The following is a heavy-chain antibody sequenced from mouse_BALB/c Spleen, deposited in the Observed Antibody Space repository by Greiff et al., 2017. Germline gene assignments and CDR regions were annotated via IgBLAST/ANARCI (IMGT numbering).Heavy chain of an antibody. CDR1: GFTFSSYA. Sequence: EVKLMESGGGLVKPGGSLTLSCAASGFTFSSYAMSWVRQTPEKRMEWVASISSGGSTYYPDSVKGRFTISRDNARNILYLQMSSLRSEDTAMYYCAREGGNYWYFDVWGAGTTVTVSS. V-gene: IGHV5-6-5*01. D-gene: IGHD2-1*01. CDR3: AREGGNYWYFDV. CDR2: ISSGGST. J-gene: IGHJ1*01.